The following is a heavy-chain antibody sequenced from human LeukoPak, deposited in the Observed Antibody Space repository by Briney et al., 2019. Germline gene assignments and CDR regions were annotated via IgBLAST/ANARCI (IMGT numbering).Heavy chain of an antibody. J-gene: IGHJ4*02. D-gene: IGHD5-24*01. CDR2: ISSSSSYI. V-gene: IGHV3-21*01. CDR3: AREGRDGYNHADY. Sequence: PGGSLRLSCAASGFTFSSYSMNWVRQAPGKGLEWVSSISSSSSYIYYADSVKGRFTISRDNAKNSLYLQMNSLRAEDTAVYYCAREGRDGYNHADYWGQGTLVTVSS. CDR1: GFTFSSYS.